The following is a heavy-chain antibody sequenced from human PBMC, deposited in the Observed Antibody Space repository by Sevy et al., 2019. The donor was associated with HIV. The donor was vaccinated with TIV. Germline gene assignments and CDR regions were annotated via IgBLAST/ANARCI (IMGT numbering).Heavy chain of an antibody. Sequence: GGSLRLSCAASGFSFSNYAMGWVRQTPGKGLEWFSAITDGGGDTYHASSVKGRFTISRDNSKNVLFLQMNSLRADDTALYYCAKGSAASRPYYFDYWGQGTLVTVSS. J-gene: IGHJ4*02. CDR2: ITDGGGDT. CDR3: AKGSAASRPYYFDY. D-gene: IGHD2-2*01. V-gene: IGHV3-23*01. CDR1: GFSFSNYA.